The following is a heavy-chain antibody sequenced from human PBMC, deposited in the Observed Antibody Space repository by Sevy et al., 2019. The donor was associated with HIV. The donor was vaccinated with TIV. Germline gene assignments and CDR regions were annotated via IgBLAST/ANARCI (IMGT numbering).Heavy chain of an antibody. CDR1: GFSFSTSGVG. D-gene: IGHD3-9*01. V-gene: IGHV2-5*02. Sequence: SGPTLVKPTQTLTLTCTFSGFSFSTSGVGVAWIRQPPGKAPEWLAMIYWDGDTRYSPSLMNRLTITKDTSKDQVVLRMANMEPVDTGTYYCAHRRSKGITITEFDYWGQGTLVTVSS. CDR2: IYWDGDT. CDR3: AHRRSKGITITEFDY. J-gene: IGHJ4*02.